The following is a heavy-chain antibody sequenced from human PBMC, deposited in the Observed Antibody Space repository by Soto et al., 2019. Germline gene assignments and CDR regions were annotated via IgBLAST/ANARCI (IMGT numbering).Heavy chain of an antibody. V-gene: IGHV2-5*02. J-gene: IGHJ4*01. Sequence: QITLKESGPTLVKPTQTLTLTCTFSGISLSTSGVGVGWIRQPPGKALEWLAVIYWDDDKRYSPSLKRRLTIAKDTSKNQVVLRMTNMDPVDTATYYCAHRVSMATVRKFAYWGHRTPVTVSS. CDR1: GISLSTSGVG. CDR3: AHRVSMATVRKFAY. D-gene: IGHD3-10*01. CDR2: IYWDDDK.